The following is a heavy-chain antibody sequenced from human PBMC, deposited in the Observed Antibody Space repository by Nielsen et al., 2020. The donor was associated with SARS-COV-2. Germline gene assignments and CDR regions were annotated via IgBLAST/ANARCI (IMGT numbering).Heavy chain of an antibody. CDR1: GGCISSYY. D-gene: IGHD2-2*01. J-gene: IGHJ5*02. CDR2: IYYSGST. Sequence: SETLSLTCTVSGGCISSYYWSWIRQPPGKGLEWIGYIYYSGSTNYNPSLKSRVTISVDTSKNQFSLKLSSVTAADTAVYYCARHIRYCSSTSCYQGWFDPWGQGTLVTVSS. V-gene: IGHV4-59*08. CDR3: ARHIRYCSSTSCYQGWFDP.